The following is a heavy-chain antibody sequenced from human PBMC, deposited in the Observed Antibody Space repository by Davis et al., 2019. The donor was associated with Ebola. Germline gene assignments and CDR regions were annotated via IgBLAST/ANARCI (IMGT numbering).Heavy chain of an antibody. Sequence: GESLKISCAASGFTFSSYGMHWVRQAPGKGLEWVSYISSSSSTIYYADSVKGRFTISRDNAKNSLYLQMNSLRAEDTAVYYCAVIMVRGVIGENWFDPWGQGTLVTVSS. J-gene: IGHJ5*02. CDR2: ISSSSSTI. CDR1: GFTFSSYG. V-gene: IGHV3-48*01. CDR3: AVIMVRGVIGENWFDP. D-gene: IGHD3-10*01.